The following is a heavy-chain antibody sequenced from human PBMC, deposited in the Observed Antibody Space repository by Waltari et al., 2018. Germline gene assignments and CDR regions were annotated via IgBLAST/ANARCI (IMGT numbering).Heavy chain of an antibody. CDR1: GFTFASFA. CDR3: ARGGLTATTKYAPWYFDL. Sequence: EMILLESGGGLVQPGGSLRLSCAASGFTFASFALGWVRQVPGEGLEWVSSISTSGGTTYYAGSVKGRFTISRDNSKNTLDLQMDRLRAEDTAVYYCARGGLTATTKYAPWYFDLWGRGTLVTVSS. CDR2: ISTSGGTT. D-gene: IGHD1-7*01. V-gene: IGHV3-23*01. J-gene: IGHJ2*01.